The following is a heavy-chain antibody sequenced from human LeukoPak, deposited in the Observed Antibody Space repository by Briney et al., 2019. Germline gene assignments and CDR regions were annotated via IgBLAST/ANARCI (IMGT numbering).Heavy chain of an antibody. Sequence: GRSLRLSCAASGFTFSSYGMHWVRQAPGKGLEWVAVMWYDGSNKYYADSVKGRFTISRDNSKNTLYLQMNSLRAEDTAVYYCARVASVTGAFDIWGQGTMVTVSS. CDR3: ARVASVTGAFDI. V-gene: IGHV3-33*01. D-gene: IGHD2-21*02. CDR2: MWYDGSNK. J-gene: IGHJ3*02. CDR1: GFTFSSYG.